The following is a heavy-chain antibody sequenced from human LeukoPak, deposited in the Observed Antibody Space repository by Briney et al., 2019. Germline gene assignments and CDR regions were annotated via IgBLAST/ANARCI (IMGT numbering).Heavy chain of an antibody. CDR2: ISVDGSTT. Sequence: QSGGSLRLSCAASGFTFDDYAMHWVRQGPGKGLEWVSYISVDGSTTYYADSVKGRFTITRDNSKTSLYLQMNSLRTEDTALYYCAKAPPPTGFYMHYWGQGTLVTVSS. V-gene: IGHV3-43*02. J-gene: IGHJ4*02. CDR3: AKAPPPTGFYMHY. CDR1: GFTFDDYA. D-gene: IGHD3-9*01.